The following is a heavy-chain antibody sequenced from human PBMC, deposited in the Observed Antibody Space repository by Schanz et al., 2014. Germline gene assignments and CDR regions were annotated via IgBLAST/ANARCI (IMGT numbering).Heavy chain of an antibody. J-gene: IGHJ4*02. D-gene: IGHD7-27*01. Sequence: QVQLIQSGAEVKKPGASVKVSCTASGYTFTSYDINWVRQAPGQGLEWLGWINTNTGNPTYAQGFTGRFVFSLDTSVSTAYLQISFLKADDTAVFFCARGEANWGQYWGQGTLVTVSS. CDR3: ARGEANWGQY. CDR1: GYTFTSYD. CDR2: INTNTGNP. V-gene: IGHV7-4-1*02.